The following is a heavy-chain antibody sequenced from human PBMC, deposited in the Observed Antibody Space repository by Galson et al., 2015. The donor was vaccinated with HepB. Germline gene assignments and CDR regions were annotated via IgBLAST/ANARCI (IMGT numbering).Heavy chain of an antibody. Sequence: LRLSCAASGFTFTTYAVSWVRQAPGKGLEWVSIISGSGTTTDYADSVKGRFTISRDNSKNTLYLQMNRLRVEDTAVYYCAKIASTSYVLPHYFDYWGQGTLVTVPS. CDR1: GFTFTTYA. V-gene: IGHV3-23*01. CDR3: AKIASTSYVLPHYFDY. J-gene: IGHJ4*02. D-gene: IGHD5-18*01. CDR2: ISGSGTTT.